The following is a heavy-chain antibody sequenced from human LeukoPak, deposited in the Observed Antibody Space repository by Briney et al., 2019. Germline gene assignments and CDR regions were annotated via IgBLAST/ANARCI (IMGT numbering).Heavy chain of an antibody. CDR1: GYTFINSA. D-gene: IGHD2/OR15-2a*01. CDR3: AALSDYFYFALDV. CDR2: IVVGSGNT. Sequence: SVKVSCKASGYTFINSAMQWVRQARGQRLEWVGWIVVGSGNTYYAQNFQDRVTISRDMSTSTAYMEVRSLTSEDTATYYCAALSDYFYFALDVWGQGTTVTVSS. J-gene: IGHJ6*02. V-gene: IGHV1-58*02.